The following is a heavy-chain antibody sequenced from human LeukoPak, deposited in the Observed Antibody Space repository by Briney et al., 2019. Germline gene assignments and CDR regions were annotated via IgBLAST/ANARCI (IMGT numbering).Heavy chain of an antibody. D-gene: IGHD3-22*01. CDR2: IIPIFGTA. V-gene: IGHV1-69*06. Sequence: SVKVSCKASGGTFSSYAISWVRQAPGQGLEWMGGIIPIFGTANYAQKFQGRVTITADKSTSTAYMELSSLRSEDTAVYYCARDRRVYYYDSSGDNSAFDIWGQGTMVTVSS. J-gene: IGHJ3*02. CDR3: ARDRRVYYYDSSGDNSAFDI. CDR1: GGTFSSYA.